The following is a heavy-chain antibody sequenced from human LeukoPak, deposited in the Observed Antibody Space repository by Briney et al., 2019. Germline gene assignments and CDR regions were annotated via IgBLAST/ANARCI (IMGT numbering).Heavy chain of an antibody. Sequence: TSETLSLTCTVSGGSISSGDYYWSWIRQPPGKGLAWIGYIYYSGSTYYNPSLKSRVTISVDTSKNQFSLKLSSVTAADAAVYYCARDYDSSGYWNYWGQGTLVTVSS. J-gene: IGHJ4*02. D-gene: IGHD3-22*01. V-gene: IGHV4-30-4*01. CDR1: GGSISSGDYY. CDR2: IYYSGST. CDR3: ARDYDSSGYWNY.